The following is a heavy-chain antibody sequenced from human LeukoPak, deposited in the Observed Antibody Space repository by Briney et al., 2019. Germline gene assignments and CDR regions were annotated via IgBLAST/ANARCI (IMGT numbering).Heavy chain of an antibody. CDR1: GYTFISYA. D-gene: IGHD6-19*01. CDR2: IIPGNGNT. J-gene: IGHJ4*02. V-gene: IGHV1-3*01. Sequence: ASVKFYCKASGYTFISYAMYWMRQAPGQRLEWMGWIIPGNGNTEYSQKFQGRVTITRDTSATTAYMELSSLRSEDTAVFFCARGITYSSLDCWGQGTLVTVSS. CDR3: ARGITYSSLDC.